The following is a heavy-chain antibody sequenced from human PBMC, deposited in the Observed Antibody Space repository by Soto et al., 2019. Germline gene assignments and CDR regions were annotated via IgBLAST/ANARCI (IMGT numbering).Heavy chain of an antibody. V-gene: IGHV1-18*01. J-gene: IGHJ5*02. CDR1: GYTFTSYG. CDR3: ARGGAADFWSGHNNWFDP. Sequence: GASVKVSCKASGYTFTSYGISWVRQAPGQGLEWMGWISAYNGNTNYAQKLQGRVTMTTDTSTSTAYMELRSLRSDDTAVYYCARGGAADFWSGHNNWFDPWGQGTLVTAPQ. CDR2: ISAYNGNT. D-gene: IGHD3-3*01.